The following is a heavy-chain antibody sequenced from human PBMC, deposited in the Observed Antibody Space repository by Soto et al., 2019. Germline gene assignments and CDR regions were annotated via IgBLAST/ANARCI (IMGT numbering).Heavy chain of an antibody. CDR2: IIPIFGTA. V-gene: IGHV1-69*13. CDR1: GVTFSSYA. Sequence: SVKVSCKASGVTFSSYAISWVRQAPGQGLEWMGGIIPIFGTANYAQKFQGRVTITADESTSTAYMELSSLRSEDTAVYYCAREEYYYGSGSFYRFDPWGQGTLVTVSS. J-gene: IGHJ5*02. D-gene: IGHD3-10*01. CDR3: AREEYYYGSGSFYRFDP.